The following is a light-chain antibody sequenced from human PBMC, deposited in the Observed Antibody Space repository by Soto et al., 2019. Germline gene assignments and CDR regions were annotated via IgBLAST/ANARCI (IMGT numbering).Light chain of an antibody. CDR2: SNN. V-gene: IGLV1-44*01. CDR3: AAWDDSLNGPV. J-gene: IGLJ2*01. CDR1: SSNIGRNP. Sequence: QSVLTQPPSASGIPGQRVTFSCSGSSSNIGRNPVNWYQQLPGTAPKLLIYSNNQRPSGVPDRFSGSKSGTSASLAISGLQCDDEADYYCAAWDDSLNGPVFGGGTNLTVL.